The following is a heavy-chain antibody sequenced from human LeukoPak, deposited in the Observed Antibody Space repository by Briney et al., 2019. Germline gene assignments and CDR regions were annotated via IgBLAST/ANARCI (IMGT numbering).Heavy chain of an antibody. Sequence: GGSLRLSCAASGFTFSGSAMHWVRQASGKGLEWVGRIRSKANSYATAYAASVKGRFTISRDDSKNTAYLQMNSLKTEDTAVYYCTGSHCSSTSCYVFWGQGTLVTVSS. J-gene: IGHJ4*02. D-gene: IGHD2-2*01. CDR3: TGSHCSSTSCYVF. V-gene: IGHV3-73*01. CDR1: GFTFSGSA. CDR2: IRSKANSYAT.